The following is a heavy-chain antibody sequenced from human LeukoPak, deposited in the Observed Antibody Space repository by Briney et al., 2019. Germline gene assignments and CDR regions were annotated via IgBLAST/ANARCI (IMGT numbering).Heavy chain of an antibody. CDR2: INPSGGST. V-gene: IGHV1-46*01. J-gene: IGHJ3*02. CDR1: GYTFTSYY. CDR3: ARGLGLRYFDWSDAFDI. Sequence: ASVKVSCKASGYTFTSYYMHWVRQAPGQGLEWMGIINPSGGSTSYAQKFQGRVTMTRDTSTSTVYMELSSLRSEDTAVYYCARGLGLRYFDWSDAFDIWDQGTMVTVSS. D-gene: IGHD3-9*01.